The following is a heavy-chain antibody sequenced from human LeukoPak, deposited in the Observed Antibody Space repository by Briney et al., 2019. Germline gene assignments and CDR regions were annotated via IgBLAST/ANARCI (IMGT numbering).Heavy chain of an antibody. J-gene: IGHJ3*02. CDR2: MYHSGGT. D-gene: IGHD6-19*01. CDR3: ARGLAGTGGDAFDI. Sequence: SETLSLTCVVSGYSISGGYYWGWIRQPPGKGLEYVGSMYHSGGTYYNPSLKSRVTMSVDTSKNQFSLNLSSVTAADTAVYYCARGLAGTGGDAFDIWGQGTMVTVSS. V-gene: IGHV4-38-2*01. CDR1: GYSISGGYY.